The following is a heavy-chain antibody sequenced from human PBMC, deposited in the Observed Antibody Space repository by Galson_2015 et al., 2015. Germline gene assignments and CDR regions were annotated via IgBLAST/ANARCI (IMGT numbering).Heavy chain of an antibody. Sequence: QSGAEVKKPGESLTISCTGSGYSFTSYWIGWVRQMPGKGLEWMGIIYPGDSDTRYSPSFQGQVTISADKSISTAYLQWSSLKASDTAMYYCARMAQHYYDSSGPGNAFDIWGQGTMVTVSS. D-gene: IGHD3-22*01. CDR2: IYPGDSDT. V-gene: IGHV5-51*01. CDR1: GYSFTSYW. CDR3: ARMAQHYYDSSGPGNAFDI. J-gene: IGHJ3*02.